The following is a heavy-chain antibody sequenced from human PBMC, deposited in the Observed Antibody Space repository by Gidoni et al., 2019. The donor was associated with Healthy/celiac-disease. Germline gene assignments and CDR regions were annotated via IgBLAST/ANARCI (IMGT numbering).Heavy chain of an antibody. CDR3: TRALTDIVVVVAAYYFDY. D-gene: IGHD2-15*01. V-gene: IGHV3-49*03. CDR1: GFTFGDYA. Sequence: EVQLVESGGGLVQPGRSLRLSCTASGFTFGDYAMSWFRQAPGKGLEWVGFIRSKAYGGTTEYAASVKGRFTISRDDSKSIAYLQMNSLKTEDTAVYYCTRALTDIVVVVAAYYFDYWGQGTLVTVSS. CDR2: IRSKAYGGTT. J-gene: IGHJ4*02.